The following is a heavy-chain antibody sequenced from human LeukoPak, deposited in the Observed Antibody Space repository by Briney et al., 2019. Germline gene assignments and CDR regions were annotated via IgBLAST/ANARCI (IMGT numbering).Heavy chain of an antibody. V-gene: IGHV4-61*02. CDR3: ARDPSYFRDGYIR. Sequence: SETLSLTCTVSGGSISSGSYYWSWLRQPAGKGLEWIGRIYTSGSTNSNPSLKSRVTISGDTSKNQFSLKLSSVTAADTAVYYCARDPSYFRDGYIRWGQGTLVTVPS. D-gene: IGHD5-24*01. CDR1: GGSISSGSYY. CDR2: IYTSGST. J-gene: IGHJ4*02.